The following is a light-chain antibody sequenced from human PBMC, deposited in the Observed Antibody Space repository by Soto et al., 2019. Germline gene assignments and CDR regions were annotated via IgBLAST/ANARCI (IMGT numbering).Light chain of an antibody. J-gene: IGKJ2*01. CDR1: QDIGHW. Sequence: IQMTQSPSTVSASVGDGINMSCRAPQDIGHWLAWYQQRPGEAPKLLIFHASTLHSGVPSRFSGTRSGTIFTLSVSGLQPEDFATYYCQQGKTFPYTFGQGTRLET. CDR3: QQGKTFPYT. V-gene: IGKV1-12*01. CDR2: HAS.